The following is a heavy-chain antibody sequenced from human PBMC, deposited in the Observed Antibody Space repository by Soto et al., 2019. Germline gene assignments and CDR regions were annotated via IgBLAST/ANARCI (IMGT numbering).Heavy chain of an antibody. CDR3: AKGSPPYYYDSSGYYPW. CDR1: VFTFDDYA. D-gene: IGHD3-22*01. CDR2: ISWDGGST. V-gene: IGHV3-43D*04. Sequence: WWSLRLSCSASVFTFDDYAMHWVRQAPGKGLEWVSLISWDGGSTYYADSVKGRFTISRDNSKNSLYLQMNSLRAEDTALYYCAKGSPPYYYDSSGYYPWWGQGTLVTVSS. J-gene: IGHJ4*02.